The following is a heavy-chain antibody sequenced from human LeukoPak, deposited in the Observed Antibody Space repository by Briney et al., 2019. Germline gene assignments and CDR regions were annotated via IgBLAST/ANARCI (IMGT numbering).Heavy chain of an antibody. Sequence: GGSLRLSCAVSGFPLSSYAMSWVRQAPGKGLEWVSSISSSSYIYYADSVKGRFTISRDNAKNSLYLQMNSLRAEDTAVYYCARDVPYYYDSSGYYYFDYWGQGTLVTVSS. J-gene: IGHJ4*02. D-gene: IGHD3-22*01. CDR2: ISSSSYI. V-gene: IGHV3-21*01. CDR1: GFPLSSYA. CDR3: ARDVPYYYDSSGYYYFDY.